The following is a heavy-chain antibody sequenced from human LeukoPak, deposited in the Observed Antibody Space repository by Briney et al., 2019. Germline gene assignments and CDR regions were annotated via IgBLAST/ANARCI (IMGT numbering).Heavy chain of an antibody. V-gene: IGHV4-61*01. CDR3: ARLGGSRATKNYYYYMDV. D-gene: IGHD1/OR15-1a*01. CDR2: IYYSGST. Sequence: SETLSLTCTVSGYSISSGYYWSWIRQPPGKGLEWIGYIYYSGSTNYNPSLKSRVTISVDTSKNQFSLKLSSVTAADTAVYYCARLGGSRATKNYYYYMDVWGKGTTVTISS. J-gene: IGHJ6*03. CDR1: GYSISSGYY.